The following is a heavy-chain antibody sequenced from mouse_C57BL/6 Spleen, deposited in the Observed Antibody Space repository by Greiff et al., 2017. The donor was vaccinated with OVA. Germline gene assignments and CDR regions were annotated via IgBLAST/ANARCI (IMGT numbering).Heavy chain of an antibody. Sequence: EVKLVESGEGLVKPGGSLKLSCAASGFTFSSYAMSWVRQTPEKRLAWVAYISSGGDYIYYADTVKGRFTISRDNARNTLYLQMSSLKSEDTAMYYCTRESSGYWFAYWGQGTLVTVSA. CDR3: TRESSGYWFAY. V-gene: IGHV5-9-1*02. J-gene: IGHJ3*01. CDR2: ISSGGDYI. CDR1: GFTFSSYA. D-gene: IGHD3-2*02.